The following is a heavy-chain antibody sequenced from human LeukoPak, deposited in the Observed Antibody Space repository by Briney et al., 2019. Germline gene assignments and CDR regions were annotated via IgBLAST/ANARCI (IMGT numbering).Heavy chain of an antibody. CDR3: ARIRRDGYFDY. CDR1: GFTFSSYE. J-gene: IGHJ4*02. V-gene: IGHV3-48*03. Sequence: GGSLRLSCAAYGFTFSSYEMNWVRQAPGKGLEWVSYISSSGSTIYYADSVRGRFTISRDNAKNSLYLQMNSLRAEDTAVYYCARIRRDGYFDYWGQGTLVTVPS. CDR2: ISSSGSTI. D-gene: IGHD5-24*01.